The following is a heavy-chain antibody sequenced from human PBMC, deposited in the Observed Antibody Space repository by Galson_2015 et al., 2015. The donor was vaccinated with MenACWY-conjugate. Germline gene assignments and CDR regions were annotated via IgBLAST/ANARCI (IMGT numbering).Heavy chain of an antibody. CDR1: GFTFGSYW. CDR3: ARLVAGRNFDY. Sequence: SLRLSCAASGFTFGSYWMHWVRQLPGKGLVWVSRINSDGSSTSYADSVKGRFTISRDNAKNTLYLQMNSLRAEDTAVYYCARLVAGRNFDYSGQGSLVTVSS. CDR2: INSDGSST. J-gene: IGHJ4*02. V-gene: IGHV3-74*01. D-gene: IGHD6-19*01.